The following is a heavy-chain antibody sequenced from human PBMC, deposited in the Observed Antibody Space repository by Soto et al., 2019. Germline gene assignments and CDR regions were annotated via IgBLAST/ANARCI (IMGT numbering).Heavy chain of an antibody. J-gene: IGHJ4*02. V-gene: IGHV4-34*01. CDR2: INHSGST. Sequence: SETLSLTCAVYGGSFSGYYWSWIRQPPGKGLEWIGEINHSGSTNYNPSLKSRVTISVDTSKNQFSLKLSSVTAADTAVYYCSRHGLYCSGGSCATLYYFDYWGQGILVTVSS. CDR1: GGSFSGYY. CDR3: SRHGLYCSGGSCATLYYFDY. D-gene: IGHD2-15*01.